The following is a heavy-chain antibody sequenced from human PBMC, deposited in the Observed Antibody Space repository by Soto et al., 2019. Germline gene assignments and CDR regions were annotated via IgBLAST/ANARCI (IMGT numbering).Heavy chain of an antibody. CDR2: ISSYNGNT. CDR3: AREHFPSTYDSFDX. J-gene: IGHJ4*02. D-gene: IGHD3-3*02. V-gene: IGHV1-18*04. CDR1: GYTFTTYG. Sequence: QVQLVQSGAEMKKPGASVKVSCKASGYTFTTYGISWVRQAPGQGLEWIVWISSYNGNTHYAQKLKGRVTMTTDTSTSTASVELRSLRSDDSAVYYCAREHFPSTYDSFDXWXXGTLVTVSS.